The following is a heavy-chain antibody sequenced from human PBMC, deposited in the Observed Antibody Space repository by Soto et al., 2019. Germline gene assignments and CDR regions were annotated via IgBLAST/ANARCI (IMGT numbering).Heavy chain of an antibody. CDR2: ISGSGGST. V-gene: IGHV3-23*01. CDR3: AKDRALSSSWYNYYYGMDV. Sequence: GGSLRLSCAASGFTFSSYAMSWVRQAPGKGLEWVSAISGSGGSTYYADSVKGRFTISRDNSKNTLYLQMNSLRAEDTAVYYCAKDRALSSSWYNYYYGMDVWGQGTTVTVSS. CDR1: GFTFSSYA. D-gene: IGHD6-13*01. J-gene: IGHJ6*02.